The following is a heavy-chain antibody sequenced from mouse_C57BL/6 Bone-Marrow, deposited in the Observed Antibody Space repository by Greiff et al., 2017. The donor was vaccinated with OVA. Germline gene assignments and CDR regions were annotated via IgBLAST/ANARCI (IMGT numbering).Heavy chain of an antibody. CDR1: GFTFSDYY. CDR2: ISNGGGST. D-gene: IGHD3-2*02. CDR3: ARPDSSGYSAWFAY. V-gene: IGHV5-12*01. Sequence: DVKLVESGGGLVQPGGSLKLSCAASGFTFSDYYMYWVRQTPEKRLEWVAYISNGGGSTYYPDTVKGRFTISRDNAKNTLYLQMSRLKSEDTAMYYCARPDSSGYSAWFAYWGQGTLVTVSA. J-gene: IGHJ3*01.